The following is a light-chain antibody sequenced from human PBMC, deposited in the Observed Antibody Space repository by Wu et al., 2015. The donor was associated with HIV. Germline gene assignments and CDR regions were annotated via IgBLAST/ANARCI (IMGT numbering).Light chain of an antibody. CDR2: DAS. Sequence: EIMLTQSPGTLSLSPGERATLSCRAGQSISSSYLAWYQQKPGLAPRLLIYDASSRATGIPDRFSGSGSGTDFTLTISRLEPEDFAVYYCQQYGSSPWTFGQGTKVEIK. CDR1: QSISSSY. V-gene: IGKV3D-20*01. J-gene: IGKJ1*01. CDR3: QQYGSSPWT.